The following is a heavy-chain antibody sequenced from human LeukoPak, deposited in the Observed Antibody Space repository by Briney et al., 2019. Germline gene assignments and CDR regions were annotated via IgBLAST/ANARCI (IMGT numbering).Heavy chain of an antibody. CDR3: AKASGAFGGVIVTQPPDY. CDR2: ISGSGGST. D-gene: IGHD3-16*02. V-gene: IGHV3-23*01. Sequence: GGSLRLSCAASGFTFSSYAMSWVRQAPVKGLEWVSAISGSGGSTYYADSVKGRFTISRDNSKNTLYLQMNSLRAEDTAVYYCAKASGAFGGVIVTQPPDYWGQGTLVTVSS. J-gene: IGHJ4*02. CDR1: GFTFSSYA.